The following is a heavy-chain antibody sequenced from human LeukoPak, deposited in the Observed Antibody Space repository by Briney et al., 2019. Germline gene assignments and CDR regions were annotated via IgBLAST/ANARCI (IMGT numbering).Heavy chain of an antibody. V-gene: IGHV1-24*01. J-gene: IGHJ3*02. CDR3: ARPQREIRYFDWSDAFDI. D-gene: IGHD3-9*01. CDR2: FDPEDGET. Sequence: WASVKVSCKVSGYTLTELSMHWVRQAPGKGLEWMGGFDPEDGETIYAQKFQGRVTMTEDTSTDTAYMELSSLRSEDTAVYYCARPQREIRYFDWSDAFDIWGQGTMVTVSS. CDR1: GYTLTELS.